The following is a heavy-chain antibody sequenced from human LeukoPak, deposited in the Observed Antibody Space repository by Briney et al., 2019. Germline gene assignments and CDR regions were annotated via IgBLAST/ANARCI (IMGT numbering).Heavy chain of an antibody. D-gene: IGHD5-12*01. V-gene: IGHV3-15*01. CDR3: TPTNIVATTKFDY. J-gene: IGHJ4*02. CDR2: IKSKTDGGTT. Sequence: GGSLRLSCAASGFTLSNAWMSWVRQAPGKGLEWVGRIKSKTDGGTTDYAAPVKGRFTISRDDTKNTLYLQMNSLKTEDTAVYYCTPTNIVATTKFDYWGQGTLVTVSS. CDR1: GFTLSNAW.